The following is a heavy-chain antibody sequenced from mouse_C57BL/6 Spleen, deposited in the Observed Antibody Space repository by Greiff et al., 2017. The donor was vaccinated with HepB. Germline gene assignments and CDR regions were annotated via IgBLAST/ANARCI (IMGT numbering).Heavy chain of an antibody. CDR3: ARFWDPYFDY. CDR1: GYTFTSYW. V-gene: IGHV1-69*01. J-gene: IGHJ2*01. Sequence: VKLQQPGAELVMPGASVKLSCKASGYTFTSYWMHWVKQRPGQGLEWIGEIDPSDSYTNYNQKFKGKSTLTVDKSSSTAYMQLSSLTSEDSAVYYCARFWDPYFDYWGQGTTLTVSS. CDR2: IDPSDSYT. D-gene: IGHD4-1*01.